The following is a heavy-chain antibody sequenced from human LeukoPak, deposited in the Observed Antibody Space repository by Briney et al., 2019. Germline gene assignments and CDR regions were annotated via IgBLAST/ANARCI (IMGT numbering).Heavy chain of an antibody. D-gene: IGHD4-17*01. V-gene: IGHV3-7*01. CDR3: AREYPTAVTRPFDY. Sequence: GGSLRLSCAASGFTFSSYWMSWVRQAPGKGLEWVANINQGGSEKWYVASVKGRFTISRDDATNSLYLQMSSLRAEDTAVYYCAREYPTAVTRPFDYWGQGTLVTVSS. CDR1: GFTFSSYW. J-gene: IGHJ4*02. CDR2: INQGGSEK.